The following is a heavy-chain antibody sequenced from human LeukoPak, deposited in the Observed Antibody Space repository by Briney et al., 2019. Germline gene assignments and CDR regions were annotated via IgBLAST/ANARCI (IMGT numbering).Heavy chain of an antibody. V-gene: IGHV4-61*02. Sequence: SETLSLTCTVSGGSISSGSYYWSWIRQPAGKGLEWIGRVYTSGSTNYNPSLKSRVTISVDTSKNQFSLKLSSVTAADTAVYYCARGYSSSWYVSEYYFDYWGQGTLVTVSS. J-gene: IGHJ4*02. CDR1: GGSISSGSYY. CDR3: ARGYSSSWYVSEYYFDY. D-gene: IGHD6-13*01. CDR2: VYTSGST.